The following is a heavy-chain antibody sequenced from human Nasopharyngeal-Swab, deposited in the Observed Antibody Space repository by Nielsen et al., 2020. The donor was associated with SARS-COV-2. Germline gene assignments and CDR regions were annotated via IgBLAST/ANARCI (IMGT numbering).Heavy chain of an antibody. Sequence: WIRQHPGKGLEWIGSIYHSGSTYYNPSLKSRVTISVDTSKNQFSLKLSSVTAADTAVYYCARVSVMYNWKGVVDYWGQGTLVTVSS. CDR3: ARVSVMYNWKGVVDY. V-gene: IGHV4-38-2*02. CDR2: IYHSGST. D-gene: IGHD1-20*01. J-gene: IGHJ4*02.